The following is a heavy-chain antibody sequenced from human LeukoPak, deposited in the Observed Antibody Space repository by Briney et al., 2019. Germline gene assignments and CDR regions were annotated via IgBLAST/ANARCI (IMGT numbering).Heavy chain of an antibody. Sequence: GGSLRLSCAASGFTFSNYWMSWARQAPGKGLEWVAVISYDGSNKYYADSVKGRFTISRDNSKNTLYLQMNSLRAEDTAVYYCARDSVGATNYFDYWGQGTLVTVSS. CDR1: GFTFSNYW. J-gene: IGHJ4*02. CDR3: ARDSVGATNYFDY. V-gene: IGHV3-30-3*01. CDR2: ISYDGSNK. D-gene: IGHD1-26*01.